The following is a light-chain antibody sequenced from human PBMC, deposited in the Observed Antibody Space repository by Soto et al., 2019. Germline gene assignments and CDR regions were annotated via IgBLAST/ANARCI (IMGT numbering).Light chain of an antibody. CDR2: EVN. Sequence: QSALTQPPSASGSPGQSVAISCTGTSSDVGGYNYVSWYQQHPGKAPKLMIYEVNKRPSGVPDRFSGSKSGNTASLTVSGLQAEDEADYYCQSYESSLGGSVFGTGTKVTVL. J-gene: IGLJ1*01. CDR1: SSDVGGYNY. V-gene: IGLV2-8*01. CDR3: QSYESSLGGSV.